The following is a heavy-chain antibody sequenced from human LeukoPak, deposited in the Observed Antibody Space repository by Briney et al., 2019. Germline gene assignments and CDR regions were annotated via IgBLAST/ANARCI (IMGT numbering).Heavy chain of an antibody. CDR3: ARDQGGGTFDI. V-gene: IGHV3-48*01. CDR2: ISGGSSTI. D-gene: IGHD3-16*01. CDR1: GFTFSNYY. J-gene: IGHJ3*02. Sequence: GGSLRLSCAASGFTFSNYYMNWVRQAPGKGLEWVSYISGGSSTIYHADSVRGRFTISRDNAKNSLYLQVHSLRAEDTAVYYCARDQGGGTFDIWGQGTMVTVSS.